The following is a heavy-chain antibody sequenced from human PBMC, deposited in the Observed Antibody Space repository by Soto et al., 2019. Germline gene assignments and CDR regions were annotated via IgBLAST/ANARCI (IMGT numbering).Heavy chain of an antibody. CDR2: INPAGTIT. V-gene: IGHV3-74*01. J-gene: IGHJ5*02. D-gene: IGHD3-16*01. Sequence: GGSLRLSCAASGFTFSHYWMHWVRQTPGKGLVWVSRINPAGTITDYADSVEGRLTISRDNADSALFLQMNSLSAEDTAIYYCTSDTFGLRDTWGQGTLVTVSS. CDR1: GFTFSHYW. CDR3: TSDTFGLRDT.